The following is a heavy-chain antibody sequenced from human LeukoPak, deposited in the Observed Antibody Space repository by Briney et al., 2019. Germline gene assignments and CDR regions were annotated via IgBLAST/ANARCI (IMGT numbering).Heavy chain of an antibody. J-gene: IGHJ4*02. CDR2: INHSGST. D-gene: IGHD3-22*01. Sequence: SETLSLTCAVYGGSFSGCYWSWIRQPPGKGLEWIGEINHSGSTNYNPSLKSRVTISVDTSKNQFSLKLSSVTAADTAVYYCARGRSRGDYYDSSGYYHNFDYWGQGTLVTVSS. CDR1: GGSFSGCY. V-gene: IGHV4-34*01. CDR3: ARGRSRGDYYDSSGYYHNFDY.